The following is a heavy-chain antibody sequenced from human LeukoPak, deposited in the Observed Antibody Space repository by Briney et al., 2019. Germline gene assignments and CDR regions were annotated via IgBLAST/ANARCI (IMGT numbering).Heavy chain of an antibody. D-gene: IGHD1-1*01. V-gene: IGHV1-46*01. CDR3: AREQLVGTYYFDF. CDR2: INPSGGST. Sequence: ASGSVSCTASGSTFTTYYIHWVRHAPGQGHEWMGVINPSGGSTSYAQKFQGRVSLTRHTSTSTVYMELSRLRSEDTAVYYCAREQLVGTYYFDFWGQGTLVTVSS. J-gene: IGHJ4*02. CDR1: GSTFTTYY.